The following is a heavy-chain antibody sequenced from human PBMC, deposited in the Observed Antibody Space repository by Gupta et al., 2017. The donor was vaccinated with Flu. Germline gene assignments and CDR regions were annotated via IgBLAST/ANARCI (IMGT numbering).Heavy chain of an antibody. D-gene: IGHD3-16*01. CDR2: KKQDGSEK. CDR1: GFTLSTYW. CDR3: ARDPSGLPSNRYNWFDS. Sequence: EVQLVESGGGLVQPGGSLRLSCAASGFTLSTYWMSWVRQAPGKGLEWVANKKQDGSEKSYVDSVKGRFTISRDNAQNSMYLQMTSLRADDTAVYYCARDPSGLPSNRYNWFDSWGQGTLVTVSS. V-gene: IGHV3-7*01. J-gene: IGHJ5*01.